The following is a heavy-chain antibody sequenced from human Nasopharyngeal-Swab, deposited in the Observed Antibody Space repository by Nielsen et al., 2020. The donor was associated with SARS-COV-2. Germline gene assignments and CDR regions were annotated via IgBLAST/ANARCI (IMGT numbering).Heavy chain of an antibody. Sequence: SLKISCAASGFTFDDYAMHWVRQAPGKGLEWVSGISWNNGSIGYADSVKGRFTIPRDNAKNSLHLQMNSLRAEDTALYYCAKIQGYYYGMDVWGQGTTVTVSS. CDR1: GFTFDDYA. V-gene: IGHV3-9*01. J-gene: IGHJ6*02. CDR3: AKIQGYYYGMDV. CDR2: ISWNNGSI.